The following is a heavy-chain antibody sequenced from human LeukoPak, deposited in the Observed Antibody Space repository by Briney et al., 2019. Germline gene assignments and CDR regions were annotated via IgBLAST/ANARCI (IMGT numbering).Heavy chain of an antibody. CDR1: GGSISSSSYY. CDR2: IYYSGST. CDR3: ARRVEGATTYADY. Sequence: SETLSLTCTVSGGSISSSSYYWGWIRQPPGKGLEWIGSIYYSGSTYYNPSLKSRVTISIDTSKNQFSLKLSSVTAADTAVYYCARRVEGATTYADYWGQGTLVTVSS. D-gene: IGHD1-26*01. V-gene: IGHV4-39*01. J-gene: IGHJ4*02.